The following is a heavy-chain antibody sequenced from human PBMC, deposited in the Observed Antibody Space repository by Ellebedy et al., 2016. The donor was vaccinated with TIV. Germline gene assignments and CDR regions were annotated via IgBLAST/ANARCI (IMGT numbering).Heavy chain of an antibody. CDR2: ISGSGSNT. Sequence: GGSLRLSCAASGFTFSSYAMTWVRQAPGKGLEWVSAISGSGSNTHYADSLKDRFTVSRDNAKNTLYLQVDSLRAEDTAVYYCAKDRARLGPFDYWGQGTLVTVSS. D-gene: IGHD3-9*01. CDR3: AKDRARLGPFDY. J-gene: IGHJ4*02. CDR1: GFTFSSYA. V-gene: IGHV3-23*01.